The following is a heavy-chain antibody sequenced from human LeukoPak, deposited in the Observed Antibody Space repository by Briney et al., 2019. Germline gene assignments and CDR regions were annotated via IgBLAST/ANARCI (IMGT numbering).Heavy chain of an antibody. CDR2: ISSSSGYI. V-gene: IGHV3-21*01. CDR3: AREINDYIWGSYRTNYFDY. Sequence: GGSLRLSCAASGFTFSSYSMNWVRQAPGKGLEWVSSISSSSGYIYYADSVKGRFTISRDNAKNSLYLQMNSLRAEDTAVYYCAREINDYIWGSYRTNYFDYWGQGTLVTVSS. J-gene: IGHJ4*02. CDR1: GFTFSSYS. D-gene: IGHD3-16*02.